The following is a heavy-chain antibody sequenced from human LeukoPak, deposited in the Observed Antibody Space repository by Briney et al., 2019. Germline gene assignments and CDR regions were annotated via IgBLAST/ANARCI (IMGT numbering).Heavy chain of an antibody. CDR3: ARHHLLSGSLDY. CDR2: ISSSSSYI. D-gene: IGHD5-12*01. Sequence: PGGSLRLSCAASGFTFSSYSMNWVRQAPGKGLEWVSSISSSSSYIYYADSVKGRFTISRDNAKNSLYLQMNSLRAEDTAVYYCARHHLLSGSLDYWGQGTLVTVSS. CDR1: GFTFSSYS. J-gene: IGHJ4*02. V-gene: IGHV3-21*01.